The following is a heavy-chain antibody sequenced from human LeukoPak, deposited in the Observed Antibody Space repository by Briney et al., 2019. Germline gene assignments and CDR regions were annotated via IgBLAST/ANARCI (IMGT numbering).Heavy chain of an antibody. V-gene: IGHV3-15*01. D-gene: IGHD6-13*01. Sequence: GGSLRLPCAASGFTVSSNYMSWVRQAPGKGLEWVGRIKSKTDGGTTDYAAPVKGRFTISRDDSKNTLYLQMNSLKTEDTAVYYCTTVPYPKYSSSWYLDYWGQGTLVTVSS. CDR1: GFTVSSNY. J-gene: IGHJ4*02. CDR2: IKSKTDGGTT. CDR3: TTVPYPKYSSSWYLDY.